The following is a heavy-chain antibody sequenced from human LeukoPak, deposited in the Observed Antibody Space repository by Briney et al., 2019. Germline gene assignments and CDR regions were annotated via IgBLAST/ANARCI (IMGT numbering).Heavy chain of an antibody. CDR3: ARKSSNAFDI. J-gene: IGHJ3*02. CDR1: GFTFSSYS. Sequence: PGGSLRLSCAASGFTFSSYSMNWVRQAPGKGLEWVSSISSTSSYIYYADSVKGRFTISRDNAKNSLYLQMNSLRAEDTAVYYCARKSSNAFDIWGQGTMVTVSS. CDR2: ISSTSSYI. V-gene: IGHV3-21*01. D-gene: IGHD2-2*01.